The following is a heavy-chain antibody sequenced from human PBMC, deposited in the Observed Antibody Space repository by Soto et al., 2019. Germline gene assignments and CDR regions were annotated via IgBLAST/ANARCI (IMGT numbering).Heavy chain of an antibody. CDR2: ISYDGSNK. CDR3: AKSPMRRPYYYGMDV. Sequence: GGSLRLSCAASGFTFSSYGMHWVRQAPGKGLEWVAVISYDGSNKYYADSVKGRFTISRDNSKNTLYLQMNSLRAEDTAVYYCAKSPMRRPYYYGMDVWGQGTTVTVSS. CDR1: GFTFSSYG. D-gene: IGHD1-1*01. J-gene: IGHJ6*02. V-gene: IGHV3-30*18.